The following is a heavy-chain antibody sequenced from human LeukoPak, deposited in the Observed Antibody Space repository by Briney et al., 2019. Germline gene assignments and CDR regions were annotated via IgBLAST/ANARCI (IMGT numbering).Heavy chain of an antibody. CDR1: GGSISSHY. V-gene: IGHV4-59*11. CDR3: ARDLSVVVPAAINGDYMDV. CDR2: IYYSGST. Sequence: SETLSLTCTVSGGSISSHYWSWIRQPPGKGLEWTGYIYYSGSTNYNPSLKSRVTISVATSKNQLSPKLSSVTAADTAVYYCARDLSVVVPAAINGDYMDVWGKGTTVPVSS. D-gene: IGHD2-2*01. J-gene: IGHJ6*03.